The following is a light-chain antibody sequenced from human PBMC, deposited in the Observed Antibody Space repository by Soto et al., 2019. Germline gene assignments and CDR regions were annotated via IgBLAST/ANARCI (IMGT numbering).Light chain of an antibody. CDR3: QKYGSSTPLT. V-gene: IGKV3-20*01. Sequence: EIVLTQSPGTLSLSPGERATLSCRASQSVSSSYLAWYQQKPGQAPRLLIYGASSRATGIPDRFSGSGSGTDFTLTISRLEREDFAVYYCQKYGSSTPLTFGGGTKVEIK. J-gene: IGKJ4*01. CDR1: QSVSSSY. CDR2: GAS.